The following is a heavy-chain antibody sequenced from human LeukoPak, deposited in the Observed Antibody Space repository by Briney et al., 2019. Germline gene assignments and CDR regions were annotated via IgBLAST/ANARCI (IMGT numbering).Heavy chain of an antibody. J-gene: IGHJ6*02. CDR1: GFTFSSYA. V-gene: IGHV3-23*01. D-gene: IGHD4-23*01. CDR2: ISGSGGST. Sequence: GGSLRLSCAASGFTFSSYAMSWVRQAPGKGLEWVSAISGSGGSTYYADSVKGRFTISRDNSKNTLYLQMNSLRAEDTAVYYCANRGGNSPYCYYGMDVWGQGTTVTVSS. CDR3: ANRGGNSPYCYYGMDV.